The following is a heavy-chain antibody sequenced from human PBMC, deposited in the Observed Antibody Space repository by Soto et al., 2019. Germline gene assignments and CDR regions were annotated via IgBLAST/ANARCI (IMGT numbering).Heavy chain of an antibody. CDR1: GGTFSSYA. V-gene: IGHV1-69*12. Sequence: QVQLVQSGAEVKKPGSSVKVSCKASGGTFSSYAISWVRQAPGQGLEWMGGIIPIFGTANYAQKFQGRVTITVDESTSTAYMELSSLRSEDTAVYYCARAMITFGGVIPYYYGMDVWGQGTTVTVSS. D-gene: IGHD3-16*01. CDR2: IIPIFGTA. J-gene: IGHJ6*02. CDR3: ARAMITFGGVIPYYYGMDV.